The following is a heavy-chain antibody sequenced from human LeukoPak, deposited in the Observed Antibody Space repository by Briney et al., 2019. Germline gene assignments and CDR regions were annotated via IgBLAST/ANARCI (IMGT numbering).Heavy chain of an antibody. CDR2: IYTSGST. CDR1: GGSISSGSYY. J-gene: IGHJ6*03. CDR3: ARVLVKDYYYYYMDV. V-gene: IGHV4-61*02. Sequence: PSETLSLTCTVSGGSISSGSYYWSWIRQPAGKGLEWIGRIYTSGSTNYNPSLKSRVTISADTSKNQFSLKLSSVTAADTAVYYCARVLVKDYYYYYMDVWGKGTTVTVSS.